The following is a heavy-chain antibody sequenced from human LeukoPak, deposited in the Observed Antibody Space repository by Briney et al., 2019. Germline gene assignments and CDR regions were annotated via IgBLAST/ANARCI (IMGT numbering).Heavy chain of an antibody. Sequence: PSETLSLTCTVSGGSISSYYWGWIRQPPGKGLEWIGYIYYSGSTNYNPSLKSRVTISVDTSKNQFSLKLSSVTAADTAVYYCARGPRDAWEPLPYYFDYWGQGTLVTVSS. D-gene: IGHD1-26*01. V-gene: IGHV4-59*08. CDR1: GGSISSYY. CDR2: IYYSGST. CDR3: ARGPRDAWEPLPYYFDY. J-gene: IGHJ4*02.